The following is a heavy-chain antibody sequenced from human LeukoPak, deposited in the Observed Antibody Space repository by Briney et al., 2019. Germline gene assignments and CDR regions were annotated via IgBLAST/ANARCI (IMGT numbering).Heavy chain of an antibody. CDR1: GFAFSSSA. Sequence: GGSLRLSCAASGFAFSSSAMSWVCQAPGKGLEWLSTISGGGGSTYYADSVKGRFTISRDNSKNTLYLQMNSLRAEDTAVYYCARTYSWSLSRFDYWGQGTLVTVSS. CDR3: ARTYSWSLSRFDY. J-gene: IGHJ4*02. D-gene: IGHD3-16*02. V-gene: IGHV3-23*01. CDR2: ISGGGGST.